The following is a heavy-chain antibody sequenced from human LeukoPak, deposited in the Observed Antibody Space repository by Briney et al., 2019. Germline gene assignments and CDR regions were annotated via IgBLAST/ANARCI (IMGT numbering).Heavy chain of an antibody. CDR1: GFIFSSYC. CDR3: AKPDLLWFGGLFDY. CDR2: ISTSSSYI. J-gene: IGHJ4*02. Sequence: GGSLRLSCAASGFIFSSYCMNWVRQAPGKGLEWVSSISTSSSYIYYADSVKGRFTISRDNAKNSLYLQMNSLRAEDTAVYYCAKPDLLWFGGLFDYWGQGTLVTVSS. V-gene: IGHV3-21*04. D-gene: IGHD3-10*01.